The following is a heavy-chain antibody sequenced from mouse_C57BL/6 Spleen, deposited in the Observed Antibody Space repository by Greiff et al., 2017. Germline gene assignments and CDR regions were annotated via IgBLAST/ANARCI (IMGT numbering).Heavy chain of an antibody. CDR3: ARQVITSMDY. J-gene: IGHJ4*01. Sequence: EVKLMESGGGLVQPGGSLKLSCAASGFTFSDYYMYWVRQTPEKRLEWVAYISNGGGSTYYPDTVKGRFTISRDNAKNTLYLQMSRLKSEDTAMYYCARQVITSMDYWGQGTSVTVSS. D-gene: IGHD2-4*01. V-gene: IGHV5-12*01. CDR2: ISNGGGST. CDR1: GFTFSDYY.